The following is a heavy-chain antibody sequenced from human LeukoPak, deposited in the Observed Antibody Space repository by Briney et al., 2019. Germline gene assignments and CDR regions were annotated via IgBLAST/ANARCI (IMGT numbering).Heavy chain of an antibody. Sequence: GGSLRLSCAASGFTFSSYWMSWVRQAPGKGLEWVSYIRSSGSTIYYADSVKGRFTISRDNAKNSLYLQMNSLRAEDTAVYYCARDAQRGLWFGELLGPYWYFDLWGRGTLVTVSS. D-gene: IGHD3-10*01. CDR1: GFTFSSYW. V-gene: IGHV3-48*04. CDR3: ARDAQRGLWFGELLGPYWYFDL. CDR2: IRSSGSTI. J-gene: IGHJ2*01.